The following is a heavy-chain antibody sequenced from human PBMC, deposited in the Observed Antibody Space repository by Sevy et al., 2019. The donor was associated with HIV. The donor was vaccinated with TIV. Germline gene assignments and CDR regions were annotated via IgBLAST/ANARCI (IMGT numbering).Heavy chain of an antibody. D-gene: IGHD2-15*01. CDR1: GLTFSDYY. CDR3: VRAIQLAASY. CDR2: ISSSGTTL. Sequence: GGSLRLSCAASGLTFSDYYMSWIRQAPGKGLEWLSYISSSGTTLYSADSVKGRFAISRDNAKTSVFLQMSSLRAEDTAVYYCVRAIQLAASYWGQGTLVTVSS. V-gene: IGHV3-11*04. J-gene: IGHJ4*02.